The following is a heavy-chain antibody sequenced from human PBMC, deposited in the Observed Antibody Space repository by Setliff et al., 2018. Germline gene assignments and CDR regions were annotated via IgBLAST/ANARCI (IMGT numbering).Heavy chain of an antibody. CDR2: ISPSGST. CDR1: GASITSGGFY. J-gene: IGHJ5*02. Sequence: PSETLSLTCSVSGASITSGGFYWTWIRQPAGKGLEWIGHISPSGSTTYNPSVKSRVTISLDTSKNHFSLKLSSMTAADTAVYYCARDRGGSSSWYTLGWLDPWGQGILVTVSS. D-gene: IGHD6-13*01. CDR3: ARDRGGSSSWYTLGWLDP. V-gene: IGHV4-61*09.